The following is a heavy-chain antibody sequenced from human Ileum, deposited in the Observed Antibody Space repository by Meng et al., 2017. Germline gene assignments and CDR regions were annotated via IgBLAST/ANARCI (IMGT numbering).Heavy chain of an antibody. CDR1: GFNFISYW. CDR2: INHDGSEE. J-gene: IGHJ4*02. D-gene: IGHD6-6*01. Sequence: GESLKISCAASGFNFISYWMTWVRQTPGKGLEWVANINHDGSEEHYVDSVKGRFTISRDNTMNSLYLQMNSLRAEDTAVYYCARPSIAEPSAEYWGQGTLVTVSS. CDR3: ARPSIAEPSAEY. V-gene: IGHV3-7*01.